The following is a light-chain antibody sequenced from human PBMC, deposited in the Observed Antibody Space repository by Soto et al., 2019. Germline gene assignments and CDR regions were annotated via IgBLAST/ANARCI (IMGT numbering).Light chain of an antibody. CDR2: AAS. V-gene: IGKV3-20*01. J-gene: IGKJ1*01. CDR3: KHYSVSQWT. Sequence: EIVLTQSPCTLSLSPGERATLSCRASQSVSSSFLAWYQQRPGRAPRLLIYAASNTAPGIPDRFSGSGSGTEFTLIINRLDPEDFAMYFCKHYSVSQWTFGQGTKVYIK. CDR1: QSVSSSF.